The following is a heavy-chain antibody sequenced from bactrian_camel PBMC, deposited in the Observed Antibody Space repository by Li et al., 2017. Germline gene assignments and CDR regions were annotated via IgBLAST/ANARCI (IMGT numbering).Heavy chain of an antibody. CDR2: INIGGGKT. J-gene: IGHJ6*01. CDR1: GDTIYYNC. Sequence: QVQLVESGGGSVQAGGSLRLSCVASGDTIYYNCLGWFRQTPGKGREGVATINIGGGKTYYADSVKGRFTISQDNAKNIIYLQMGSLTPDDTAMYYCAAEYNTAGGWRSERNFRSWGQGTQVTVS. D-gene: IGHD7*01. CDR3: AAEYNTAGGWRSERNFRS. V-gene: IGHV3S1*01.